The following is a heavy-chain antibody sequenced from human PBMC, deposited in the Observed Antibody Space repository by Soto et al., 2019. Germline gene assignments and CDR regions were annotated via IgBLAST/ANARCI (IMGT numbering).Heavy chain of an antibody. CDR1: GGSFSGYY. CDR2: INHSGST. J-gene: IGHJ4*02. CDR3: ARLLWFGELPSDY. Sequence: QVQLQQWGAGLLKPSETLSLTCAVYGGSFSGYYWSWIRQPPGKGLEWIGEINHSGSTNYNPSLKSRVTISVDTSKNPFSLKLSSVTAADTAVYYCARLLWFGELPSDYWGQGTLVTVSS. V-gene: IGHV4-34*01. D-gene: IGHD3-10*01.